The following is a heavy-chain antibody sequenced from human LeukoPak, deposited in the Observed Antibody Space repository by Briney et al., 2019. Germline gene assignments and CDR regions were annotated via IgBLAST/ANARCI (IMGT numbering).Heavy chain of an antibody. J-gene: IGHJ4*02. D-gene: IGHD3-16*01. Sequence: SETLSLTCTVSGGSISNYYWSWIRQPPGKGLEWIGYIYYSGSTSYTPSLKSRVTISIDTSKNQFSPKLRSVTTADTAVYYCARNYDRLDYWGQGTLVTVSS. CDR1: GGSISNYY. CDR2: IYYSGST. V-gene: IGHV4-59*01. CDR3: ARNYDRLDY.